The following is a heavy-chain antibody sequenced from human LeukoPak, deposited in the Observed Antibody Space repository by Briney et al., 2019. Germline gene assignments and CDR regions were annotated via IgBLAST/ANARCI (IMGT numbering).Heavy chain of an antibody. Sequence: GASVKVSCKASGYTFTGYYMHWVRQAPGQGLEWMGWINPNSGGTNYAQKFQGRVTMTRDTSISTAYMKLSRLRSDDTAVYYCATLGRKRIAVAEEYFQHWGQGTLVTVSS. CDR2: INPNSGGT. D-gene: IGHD6-19*01. J-gene: IGHJ1*01. V-gene: IGHV1-2*02. CDR3: ATLGRKRIAVAEEYFQH. CDR1: GYTFTGYY.